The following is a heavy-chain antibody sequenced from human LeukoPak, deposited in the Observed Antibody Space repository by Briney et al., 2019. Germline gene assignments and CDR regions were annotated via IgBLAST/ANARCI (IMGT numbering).Heavy chain of an antibody. CDR3: ARGNIVVVTAIQAFDI. Sequence: PGGSLRLSCAASGFTFSSYSMNWVRQAPGKGLEWVSSISSSSSYIYYADTVKGRFTISRDNAKNSLYLQMNSLRAEDTAVYYCARGNIVVVTAIQAFDIWGQGTMVTVS. J-gene: IGHJ3*02. D-gene: IGHD2-21*02. CDR2: ISSSSSYI. V-gene: IGHV3-21*01. CDR1: GFTFSSYS.